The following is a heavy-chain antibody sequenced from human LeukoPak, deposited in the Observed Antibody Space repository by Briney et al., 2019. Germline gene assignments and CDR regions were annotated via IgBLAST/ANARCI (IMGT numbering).Heavy chain of an antibody. CDR3: ARDSLPYYDILTGYYLHWFDP. CDR2: INPNSGGT. CDR1: GYTFTGYY. Sequence: GASVKVSCKASGYTFTGYYMHWVRQAPGQGLEWMGWINPNSGGTNYAQKFQGRVTMTRDTSISTAYMELSRLRSDDTAVYYCARDSLPYYDILTGYYLHWFDPWGQGTLVTVSS. J-gene: IGHJ5*02. D-gene: IGHD3-9*01. V-gene: IGHV1-2*02.